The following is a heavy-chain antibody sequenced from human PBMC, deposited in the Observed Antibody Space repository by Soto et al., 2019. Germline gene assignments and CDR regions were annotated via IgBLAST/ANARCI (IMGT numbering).Heavy chain of an antibody. CDR2: IYYSGST. CDR1: GGSISSGGYY. J-gene: IGHJ5*02. Sequence: SETLSLTCTVSGGSISSGGYYRSWIRQHPGKGLGWIGYIYYSGSTYYNPSLKSRVTISVDTSKNQFSLKLSSVTAADTAVYYCARDRGRPITIFGVVGPWGQGTLVTVSS. D-gene: IGHD3-3*01. V-gene: IGHV4-31*03. CDR3: ARDRGRPITIFGVVGP.